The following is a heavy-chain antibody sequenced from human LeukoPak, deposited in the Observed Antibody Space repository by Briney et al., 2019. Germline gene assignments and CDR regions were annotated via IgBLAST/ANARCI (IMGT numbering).Heavy chain of an antibody. J-gene: IGHJ4*02. CDR2: ISFDGSNK. CDR1: GFPFSNHG. V-gene: IGHV3-30*18. CDR3: AKDISMVRGIIITGIDY. Sequence: GGSLRLSCAASGFPFSNHGMHWVRQAPGKGLEWVAVISFDGSNKYYADSVKGRFTFSRDNSKNTLYLQMNSLRAEDTAVYYCAKDISMVRGIIITGIDYWGQGTLVTVSS. D-gene: IGHD3-10*01.